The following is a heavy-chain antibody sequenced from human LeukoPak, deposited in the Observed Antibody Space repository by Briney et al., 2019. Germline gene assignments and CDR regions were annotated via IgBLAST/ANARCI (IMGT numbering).Heavy chain of an antibody. V-gene: IGHV3-48*01. CDR3: AKDRYSGYDYWTFGY. J-gene: IGHJ4*02. Sequence: LGGSLRLSCAASGFTFSSYSMNWVRQAPGKGLEWVSYISSSSSTIYYADSVKGRFTISRDNSKNTLYLQMNSLRAEDTAVYYCAKDRYSGYDYWTFGYWGQGTLVTVSS. D-gene: IGHD5-12*01. CDR1: GFTFSSYS. CDR2: ISSSSSTI.